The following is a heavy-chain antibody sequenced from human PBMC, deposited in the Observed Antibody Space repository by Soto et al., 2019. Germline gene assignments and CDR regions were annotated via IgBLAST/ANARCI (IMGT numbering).Heavy chain of an antibody. CDR2: ISSSGGSS. D-gene: IGHD5-12*01. V-gene: IGHV3-23*01. Sequence: VHLLESGGGLVQPGGSLRLSCAASGFSFTSYAMMWVRQAPAKGLEWVSVISSSGGSSYFADSVKGRFTISRDNSKNMLYLEMNSLRAEDTAIYFCAKGSIEYSASIDYWGQGTLVIVSS. CDR3: AKGSIEYSASIDY. CDR1: GFSFTSYA. J-gene: IGHJ4*02.